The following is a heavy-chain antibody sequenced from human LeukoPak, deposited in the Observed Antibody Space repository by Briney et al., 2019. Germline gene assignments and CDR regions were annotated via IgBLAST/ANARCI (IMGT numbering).Heavy chain of an antibody. V-gene: IGHV3-53*01. CDR2: IYSGGST. CDR3: ARADYDYVWGSYGFDY. CDR1: GFTVSSNY. Sequence: GGSLRLSCAASGFTVSSNYMSWVRQAPGKGLEGVSVIYSGGSTYYADSVKGRFTISRDNSKNTLYLQMNSLRAEDTAVYYCARADYDYVWGSYGFDYWGQGTLVTVSS. D-gene: IGHD3-16*01. J-gene: IGHJ4*02.